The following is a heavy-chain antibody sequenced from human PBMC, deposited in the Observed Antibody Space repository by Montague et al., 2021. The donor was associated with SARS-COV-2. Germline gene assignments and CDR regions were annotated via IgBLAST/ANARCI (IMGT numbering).Heavy chain of an antibody. Sequence: SETLSLTCTVSVHSISSRSHYWGWIPQLSAKGLVWFGSIYYSGSNYYNPSLKSRVTISVDTPKNQFSLKLSSVTAADTAVYYCVRSRAERYFDWTKLDAHVKPYYFDYWGQGTLVTVAS. J-gene: IGHJ4*02. D-gene: IGHD3-9*01. CDR3: VRSRAERYFDWTKLDAHVKPYYFDY. CDR1: VHSISSRSHY. CDR2: IYYSGSN. V-gene: IGHV4-39*01.